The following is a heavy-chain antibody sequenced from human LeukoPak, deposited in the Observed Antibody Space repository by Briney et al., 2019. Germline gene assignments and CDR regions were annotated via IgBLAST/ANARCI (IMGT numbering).Heavy chain of an antibody. D-gene: IGHD2-21*01. CDR2: ISPYNGNT. V-gene: IGHV1-18*01. J-gene: IGHJ4*02. CDR1: GYTFTSYG. Sequence: PAASVKVSCKASGYTFTSYGISWVRQAPGQGLERMGWISPYNGNTNYAPKLQGRLTMTTDTSTSTAYMELRSLRSDDTAVYYCARDRQCGYWGQGTLVTVSS. CDR3: ARDRQCGY.